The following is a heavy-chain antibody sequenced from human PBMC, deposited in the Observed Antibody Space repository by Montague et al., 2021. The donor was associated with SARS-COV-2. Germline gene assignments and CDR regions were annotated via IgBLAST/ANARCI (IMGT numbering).Heavy chain of an antibody. V-gene: IGHV4-39*01. D-gene: IGHD3-10*01. Sequence: SETLSLTCTVSGGSIRSSSYYWGWLRQSPGKGLEWIGNIYYSGSTYYNPSLKSRVTISVDTSKDQFSLNLNSVTVADTAIYFCARPASGIGNAFDVWGQGTMVNVSS. CDR2: IYYSGST. J-gene: IGHJ3*01. CDR3: ARPASGIGNAFDV. CDR1: GGSIRSSSYY.